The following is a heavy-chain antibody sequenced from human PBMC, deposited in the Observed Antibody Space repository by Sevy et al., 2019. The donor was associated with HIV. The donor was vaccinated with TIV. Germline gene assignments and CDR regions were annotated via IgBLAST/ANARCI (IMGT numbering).Heavy chain of an antibody. V-gene: IGHV3-48*02. CDR3: ARSDYGGYVGWFDP. CDR1: GFTFSSSI. Sequence: GGSLRLSCAASGFTFSSSIINWVRQAPGKGLEWVSSISGTGSTIYYADSVKGRFSISRDNAKNSLYLQMHSLRDEDAAVNYCARSDYGGYVGWFDPWGQGTLVTVSS. J-gene: IGHJ5*02. D-gene: IGHD4-17*01. CDR2: ISGTGSTI.